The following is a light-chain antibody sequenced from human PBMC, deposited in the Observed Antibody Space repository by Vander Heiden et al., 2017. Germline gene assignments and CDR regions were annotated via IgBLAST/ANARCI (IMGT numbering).Light chain of an antibody. V-gene: IGLV1-44*01. CDR3: SAWDNSLNAWV. CDR2: SNN. Sequence: QPVLTQPPSASGTPAQRVTISCSGSSSHIGSRTVNWYQHLPGTAPKLLIYSNNQRPSGVPDRISASKSGTSASLSVSGLQSEDEADYYCSAWDNSLNAWVFGGGTKLTVL. J-gene: IGLJ3*02. CDR1: SSHIGSRT.